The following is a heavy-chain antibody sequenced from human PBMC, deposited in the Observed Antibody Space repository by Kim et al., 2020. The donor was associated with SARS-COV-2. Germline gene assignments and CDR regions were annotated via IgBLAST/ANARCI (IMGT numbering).Heavy chain of an antibody. D-gene: IGHD2-2*01. CDR2: ISGSGGST. Sequence: GGSLRLSCAASGFTFSSYAMSWVRQAPGKGLEWVSAISGSGGSTYYADSVKGRFTISRDNSKNTLYLQMNSLRAEDTAVYYCAKPLVPAAIGPGDWFDPWGQGTLVTVSS. J-gene: IGHJ5*02. CDR3: AKPLVPAAIGPGDWFDP. V-gene: IGHV3-23*01. CDR1: GFTFSSYA.